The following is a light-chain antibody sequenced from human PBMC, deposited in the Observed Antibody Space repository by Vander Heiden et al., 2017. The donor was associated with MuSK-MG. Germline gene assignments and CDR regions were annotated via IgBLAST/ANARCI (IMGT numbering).Light chain of an antibody. J-gene: IGKJ1*01. CDR2: DAS. CDR1: QSIRSW. Sequence: DPQMTQLPSTLSASVGDRVTITCRASQSIRSWLAWYQQKPGKAPKLLIYDASSLKSGVPSRFSGSGSGTEFTLTISSLQPDDFATYYCQQYNSYWTFGQGTTVEIK. V-gene: IGKV1-5*01. CDR3: QQYNSYWT.